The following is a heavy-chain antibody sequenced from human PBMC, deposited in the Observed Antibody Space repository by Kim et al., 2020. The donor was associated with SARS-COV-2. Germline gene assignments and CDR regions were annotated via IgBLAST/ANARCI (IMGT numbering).Heavy chain of an antibody. D-gene: IGHD3-10*01. CDR1: GFSFSDYY. J-gene: IGHJ4*02. CDR2: ISSSSVPT. V-gene: IGHV3-11*04. CDR3: ARGGVVRGVTSDY. Sequence: GGSLRLSCTASGFSFSDYYMSWIRQAPGKGLEWVSYISSSSVPTYYADSVKRRFTISRDNAKNSLYLQMNSLRAEDTGVYYCARGGVVRGVTSDYWGQGALVTVSS.